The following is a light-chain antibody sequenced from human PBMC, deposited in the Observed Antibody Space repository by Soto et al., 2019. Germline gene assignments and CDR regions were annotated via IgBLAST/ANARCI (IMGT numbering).Light chain of an antibody. CDR3: QQYNSYPYP. CDR2: DAS. J-gene: IGKJ2*01. Sequence: DIQMTQSPSTLSASVGDRVTITCRASQSISSWWDWYQQKPGKAPKLLIYDASSLESGVPSRFSGSGSGTEFTLTISSLQPDDFATYYCQQYNSYPYPFGQRTKLEIK. CDR1: QSISSW. V-gene: IGKV1-5*01.